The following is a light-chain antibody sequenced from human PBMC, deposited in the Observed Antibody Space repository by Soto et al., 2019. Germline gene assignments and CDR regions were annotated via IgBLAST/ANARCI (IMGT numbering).Light chain of an antibody. J-gene: IGKJ5*01. Sequence: IAVTQSPATLSASLGERATLSCRASQSISSYLNWYQQKPGQAPRLFIYGASTRQSAVPPRFSGSGSGTDFTLTISSLQSEDFATYYCQQSDSRPITFGQGTRLEIK. V-gene: IGKV3-15*01. CDR3: QQSDSRPIT. CDR1: QSISSY. CDR2: GAS.